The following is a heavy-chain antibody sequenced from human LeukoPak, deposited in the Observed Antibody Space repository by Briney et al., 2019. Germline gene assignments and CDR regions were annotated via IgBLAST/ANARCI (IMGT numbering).Heavy chain of an antibody. CDR1: GYTFTDYY. V-gene: IGHV1-2*06. J-gene: IGHJ3*02. CDR3: ARDWEYCSGGSCYSKDAFDI. D-gene: IGHD2-15*01. Sequence: APVKVSCKASGYTFTDYYIHWVRQAPGQGLEWMGRINPNSGGTNYAQKFQGRVTMTRDTSISTAYMELSRLRSDDTAVYYCARDWEYCSGGSCYSKDAFDIWGQGTMVTVSS. CDR2: INPNSGGT.